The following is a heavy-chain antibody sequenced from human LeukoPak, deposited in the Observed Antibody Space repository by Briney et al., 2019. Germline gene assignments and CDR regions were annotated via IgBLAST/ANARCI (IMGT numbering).Heavy chain of an antibody. Sequence: SETLSLTCTVSGGSINNYHWSWIRQPPGKGLEWIGYIYYSGNTNYNPSLKSRVTISVDTSKNQFSLKLSSVTAADTAVYYCARDTHYYGMDVWGKGTTVTVSS. V-gene: IGHV4-59*01. J-gene: IGHJ6*04. CDR2: IYYSGNT. CDR3: ARDTHYYGMDV. CDR1: GGSINNYH.